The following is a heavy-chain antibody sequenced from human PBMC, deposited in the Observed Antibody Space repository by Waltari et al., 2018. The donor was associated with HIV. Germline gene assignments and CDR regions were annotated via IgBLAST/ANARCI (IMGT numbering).Heavy chain of an antibody. Sequence: QVQLVQSGAEVKKPGASVKVSCKASGYTFTSYDFNWVRQATGQGLGWMGWMNPNSGEAGYAQRFQGRVTMTRNTSISTAYMELSSLRSDDTAVYFCATFDYGGDFDYWGQGTLVTVSS. V-gene: IGHV1-8*01. CDR1: GYTFTSYD. D-gene: IGHD4-17*01. CDR3: ATFDYGGDFDY. CDR2: MNPNSGEA. J-gene: IGHJ4*02.